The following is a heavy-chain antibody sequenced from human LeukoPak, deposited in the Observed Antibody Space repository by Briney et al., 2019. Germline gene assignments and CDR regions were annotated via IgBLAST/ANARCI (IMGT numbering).Heavy chain of an antibody. CDR1: GFTVSSNY. V-gene: IGHV3-53*01. Sequence: TGGSLRLSCAASGFTVSSNYMSWVRQAPGKGLEWVSVIYSGGSTYYADSVKGRFTISRDNSKNTLYLQMNSLRAEDTAVYYCAKDQSGSFDYWGQGTLVTVSS. J-gene: IGHJ4*02. D-gene: IGHD5-12*01. CDR2: IYSGGST. CDR3: AKDQSGSFDY.